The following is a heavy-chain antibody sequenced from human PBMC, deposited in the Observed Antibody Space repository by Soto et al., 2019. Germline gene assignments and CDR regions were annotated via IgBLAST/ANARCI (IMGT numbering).Heavy chain of an antibody. D-gene: IGHD2-21*02. CDR2: ISSGGGTT. CDR3: AKAISAAPFVVVTAYDY. Sequence: EVQLVESGGGLVQPGGSLRLSCAASGFTFSSSEMNWVRQAPGMGLEWVSYISSGGGTTYYADSVKGRFTISRDNAKNSLSLRMNSLRAEDSAIYFCAKAISAAPFVVVTAYDYWGQGTLVSVSS. V-gene: IGHV3-48*03. CDR1: GFTFSSSE. J-gene: IGHJ4*02.